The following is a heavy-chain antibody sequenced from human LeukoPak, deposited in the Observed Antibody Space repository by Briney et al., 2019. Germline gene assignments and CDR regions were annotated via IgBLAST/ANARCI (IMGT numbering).Heavy chain of an antibody. Sequence: QPGGSLRLSCAASGFAFSSYAMSWVRQAPGKGLEWVSGINWNGGSTGYADSVRGRCTISRDNAKNSLYLQMNTLRAEDTALYYCARFQHCGGDCYYFDYWGQGTLVTVSS. CDR2: INWNGGST. CDR1: GFAFSSYA. CDR3: ARFQHCGGDCYYFDY. J-gene: IGHJ4*02. D-gene: IGHD2-21*02. V-gene: IGHV3-20*04.